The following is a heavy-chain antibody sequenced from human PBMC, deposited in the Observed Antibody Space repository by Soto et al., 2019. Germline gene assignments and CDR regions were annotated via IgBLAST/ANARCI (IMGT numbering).Heavy chain of an antibody. CDR1: GYTFTSYY. CDR3: AREYGSGTDGRGMDV. V-gene: IGHV1-46*01. CDR2: INPSGGST. D-gene: IGHD3-10*01. J-gene: IGHJ6*02. Sequence: QVQLVQSGAEVKKPGASVKVSCKASGYTFTSYYMHWVRQAPGQGLEWMGIINPSGGSTSYAQKFQGRVTMTRDTSTSTVYMELSSLRSEDTAVYYCAREYGSGTDGRGMDVWGQGTTFTVSS.